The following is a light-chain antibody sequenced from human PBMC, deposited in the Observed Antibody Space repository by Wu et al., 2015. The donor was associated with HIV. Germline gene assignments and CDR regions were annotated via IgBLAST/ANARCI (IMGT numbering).Light chain of an antibody. CDR2: AAS. J-gene: IGKJ1*01. CDR3: QQYNSSYRA. Sequence: DIQLTQSPSFLSASVGDRVTITCRASQGISSYLAWYQQKPGKAPKLLIYAASTLQSGVPSRFSGSGSGTEFTLTISSLQPDDFATYYCQQYNSSYRAFGQGTKVEIK. CDR1: QGISSY. V-gene: IGKV1-9*01.